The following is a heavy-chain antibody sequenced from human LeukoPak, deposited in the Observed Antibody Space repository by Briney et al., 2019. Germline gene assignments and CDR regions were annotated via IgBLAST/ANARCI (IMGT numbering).Heavy chain of an antibody. CDR2: IYYSGST. CDR3: ARAVAGRRDFDY. CDR1: GVSISSYY. J-gene: IGHJ4*02. Sequence: PSETLSLTCTVSGVSISSYYWSWIRQPPGKGRVWIGYIYYSGSTNYNPSLKSRVAISVDTSKHQFSLKLSSVTAADTAVYYCARAVAGRRDFDYWGQGTLVTVSS. D-gene: IGHD6-19*01. V-gene: IGHV4-59*08.